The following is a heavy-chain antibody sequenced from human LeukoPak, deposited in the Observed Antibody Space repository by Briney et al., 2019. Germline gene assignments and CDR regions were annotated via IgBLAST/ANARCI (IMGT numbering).Heavy chain of an antibody. Sequence: PETLSLTCAVSGGSISSNSYYWGCIRQPPGKGLEWIGSIYYSGRTSYNPSLKSRVTMSIDTSKNQFSLKLSSVTAADTAIYYCARHPNYDILTGYSDYWGQGTLVTVSS. CDR1: GGSISSNSYY. V-gene: IGHV4-39*01. CDR3: ARHPNYDILTGYSDY. D-gene: IGHD3-9*01. CDR2: IYYSGRT. J-gene: IGHJ4*02.